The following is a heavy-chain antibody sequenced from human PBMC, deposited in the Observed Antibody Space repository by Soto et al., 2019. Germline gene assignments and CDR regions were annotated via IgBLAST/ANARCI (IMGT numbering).Heavy chain of an antibody. CDR3: ARDTGIAARPFDY. J-gene: IGHJ4*02. V-gene: IGHV1-69*13. Sequence: GASVKVSCKASGGTFSGYAISWVRQAPGQGLEWMGGIIPIFGTANYAQKFQGRVTITADESTSTAYMELSSLRSEDTAVYYCARDTGIAARPFDYWGQGTLVTVSS. CDR2: IIPIFGTA. D-gene: IGHD6-6*01. CDR1: GGTFSGYA.